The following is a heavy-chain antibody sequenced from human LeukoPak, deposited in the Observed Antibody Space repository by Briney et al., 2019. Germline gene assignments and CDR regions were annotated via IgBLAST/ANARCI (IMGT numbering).Heavy chain of an antibody. J-gene: IGHJ4*02. CDR1: GGSISSYY. Sequence: ASETLSLTCTVSGGSISSYYWSWIRQHPGKGLEWIGFIYYSGSTYYNPSLKSRVTISVDTSKNQFSLKLSSVTAADTAVYYCARRDNEYVFDFWGQGTLVTVSS. CDR2: IYYSGST. V-gene: IGHV4-59*08. D-gene: IGHD3-16*01. CDR3: ARRDNEYVFDF.